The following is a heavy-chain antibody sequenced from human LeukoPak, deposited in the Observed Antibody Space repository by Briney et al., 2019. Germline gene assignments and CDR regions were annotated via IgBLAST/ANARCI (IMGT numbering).Heavy chain of an antibody. CDR3: ARDREDIVVVPAAMMDY. V-gene: IGHV1-2*04. Sequence: EASVKVSCKASGYTFTGYYMHWVRQAPGQGLEWMGWINPNSGATNYAQKFQGWVTMTRDTSISTAYMELSRLRSDDTAVYYCARDREDIVVVPAAMMDYWGQGTLVTVSS. CDR2: INPNSGAT. J-gene: IGHJ4*02. CDR1: GYTFTGYY. D-gene: IGHD2-2*01.